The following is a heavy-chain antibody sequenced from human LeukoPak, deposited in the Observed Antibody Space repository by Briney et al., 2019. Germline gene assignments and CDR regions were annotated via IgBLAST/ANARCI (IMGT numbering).Heavy chain of an antibody. CDR1: GFTLSNYA. Sequence: GGSLRLSCAASGFTLSNYAMSWVRQAPGKGLEWVSAIGGSGGSAYYVDSVKGRFTTSRDTSKNTVYLQMNSLRAEDAAVYYCAKDGDLEDIIVVPTAYPFDYWGQGTLVTVSS. D-gene: IGHD2-2*01. CDR3: AKDGDLEDIIVVPTAYPFDY. CDR2: IGGSGGSA. V-gene: IGHV3-23*01. J-gene: IGHJ4*02.